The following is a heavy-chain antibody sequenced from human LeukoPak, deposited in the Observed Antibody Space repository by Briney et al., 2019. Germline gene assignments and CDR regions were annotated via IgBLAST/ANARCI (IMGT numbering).Heavy chain of an antibody. J-gene: IGHJ4*02. CDR3: ARGLGYCSGGSCYSGDLDY. CDR2: IYYSGST. CDR1: GGPISSYY. Sequence: SSETLSLTCTVSGGPISSYYWSWIRQPPGKGLEWIGYIYYSGSTNYNPSLKSRVTISVDTSKNQFSLKLSSVTAADTAVYYCARGLGYCSGGSCYSGDLDYWGQGTLVTVSS. V-gene: IGHV4-59*13. D-gene: IGHD2-15*01.